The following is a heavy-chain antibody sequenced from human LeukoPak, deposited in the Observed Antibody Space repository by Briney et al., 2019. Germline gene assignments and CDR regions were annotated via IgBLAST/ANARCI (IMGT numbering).Heavy chain of an antibody. J-gene: IGHJ4*02. D-gene: IGHD3-16*02. CDR1: GFTFSSYG. CDR2: IRYDGSNK. V-gene: IGHV3-30*02. Sequence: GGSLRLSCAASGFTFSSYGMHWVRQAPGKGLEWVAFIRYDGSNKYYADSVKGRFTISRDNSKNTLYLQMNSLRAEDTAVYYCAKTYDYVWGSYPLGWGQGTLVTVSS. CDR3: AKTYDYVWGSYPLG.